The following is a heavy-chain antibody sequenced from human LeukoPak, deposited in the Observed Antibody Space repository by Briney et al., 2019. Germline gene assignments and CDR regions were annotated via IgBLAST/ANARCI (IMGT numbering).Heavy chain of an antibody. CDR2: ISGSGGST. CDR1: GFTFGSYA. Sequence: GGSLRLSCAASGFTFGSYAMSWVRQAPGKGLEWVSAISGSGGSTYYADSVKGRFTISRDNSKNTLYLQMNSLRAEDTAVYYCAKDYDSSGYYAYWGQGTLVTVSS. V-gene: IGHV3-23*01. J-gene: IGHJ4*02. CDR3: AKDYDSSGYYAY. D-gene: IGHD3-22*01.